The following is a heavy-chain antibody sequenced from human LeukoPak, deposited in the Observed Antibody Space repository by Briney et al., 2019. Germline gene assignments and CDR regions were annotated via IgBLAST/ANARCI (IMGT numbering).Heavy chain of an antibody. CDR2: ISYDGSNK. CDR3: AKGPSTVVTHYYFDY. J-gene: IGHJ4*02. V-gene: IGHV3-30*18. D-gene: IGHD4-23*01. Sequence: GGSLRLSCAASGFTFSSYGMHWVRQAPGKGLEWVAVISYDGSNKYYADSVKGRFTISRDNSKNTLYPQMNSLRAEDTAVYYCAKGPSTVVTHYYFDYWGRGTLVTVSS. CDR1: GFTFSSYG.